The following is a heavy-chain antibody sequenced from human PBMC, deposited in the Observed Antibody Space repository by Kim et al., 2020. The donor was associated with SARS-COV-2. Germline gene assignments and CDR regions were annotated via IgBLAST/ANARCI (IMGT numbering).Heavy chain of an antibody. CDR3: ARAAPGSQPLDS. V-gene: IGHV3-74*01. D-gene: IGHD3-10*01. J-gene: IGHJ4*02. Sequence: YACPLQGRVTIPRDNAKDTLYLQMTRPRAEDTAVYYCARAAPGSQPLDSWGQGTLVTVSS.